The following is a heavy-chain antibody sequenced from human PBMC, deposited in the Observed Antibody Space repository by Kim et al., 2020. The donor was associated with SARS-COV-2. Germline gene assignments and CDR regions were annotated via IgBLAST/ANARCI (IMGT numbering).Heavy chain of an antibody. CDR3: ARTYYDYVLGSYRNTASDY. CDR2: ISSSSSYT. Sequence: GGSLRLSCAASGFTFSDYYMSWIRQAPGKGLEWVSYISSSSSYTNYADSVKGRFTISRDNAKNSLYLQMNSLRAEDTAVYYCARTYYDYVLGSYRNTASDYWGQGTLVTVSS. J-gene: IGHJ4*02. CDR1: GFTFSDYY. V-gene: IGHV3-11*06. D-gene: IGHD3-16*02.